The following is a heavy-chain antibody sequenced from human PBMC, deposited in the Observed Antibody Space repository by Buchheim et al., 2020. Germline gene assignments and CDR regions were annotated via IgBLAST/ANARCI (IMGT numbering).Heavy chain of an antibody. D-gene: IGHD3-9*01. Sequence: QVQLQQWGAGLLKPSETLSLTCAVYGGSFSGYYWSWIRQPPGKGLEWIGEINHSGSTNYNPSLKSRVTISVDTSKNQFSLKLSSVTAADTAVYYCARNEGDPPPGLTGYYNWGANYYYYYGMDVWGQGTT. J-gene: IGHJ6*02. CDR2: INHSGST. V-gene: IGHV4-34*01. CDR3: ARNEGDPPPGLTGYYNWGANYYYYYGMDV. CDR1: GGSFSGYY.